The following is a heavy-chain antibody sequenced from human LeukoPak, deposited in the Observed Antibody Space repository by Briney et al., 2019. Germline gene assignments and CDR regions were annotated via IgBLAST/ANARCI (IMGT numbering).Heavy chain of an antibody. CDR2: IYHSGST. CDR1: GYSISSGYY. D-gene: IGHD1-14*01. Sequence: PSEALSLTCTVSGYSISSGYYWGWIRQPPGKGLEWIGNIYHSGSTYYNPSLKSRVTISVDTSKNQFSLKLKSVTAADTAVYYCARDIRGLRKSGAFDIWGQGTMVTVSS. V-gene: IGHV4-38-2*02. J-gene: IGHJ3*02. CDR3: ARDIRGLRKSGAFDI.